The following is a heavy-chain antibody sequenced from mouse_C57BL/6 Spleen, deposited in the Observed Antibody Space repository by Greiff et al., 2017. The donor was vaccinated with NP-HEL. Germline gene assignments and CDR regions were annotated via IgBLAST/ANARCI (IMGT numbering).Heavy chain of an antibody. CDR1: GYTFTDYN. J-gene: IGHJ3*01. CDR3: ARTSTVITTVVAKRTPGFAY. D-gene: IGHD1-1*01. CDR2: INPNNGGT. V-gene: IGHV1-22*01. Sequence: EVQLQQSGPELVKPGASVKMSCKASGYTFTDYNMHWVKQSHGKSLEWIGYINPNNGGTSYNQKFKGKATLTVNKSSSTAYMELRSLTSEDSAVYYCARTSTVITTVVAKRTPGFAYWGQGTLVTVSA.